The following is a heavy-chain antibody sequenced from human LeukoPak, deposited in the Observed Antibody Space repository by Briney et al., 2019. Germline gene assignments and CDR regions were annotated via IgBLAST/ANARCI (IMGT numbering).Heavy chain of an antibody. CDR2: IKQDGSEK. CDR3: ARVSSSSWYVPYYYYMDV. Sequence: GGSLRLSCAASGFTFSSYWMSWVRQAPGKGLEWVANIKQDGSEKYYVDSVKGRFTISRDNAKNSLYLQMNSLRAEDTAVYYCARVSSSSWYVPYYYYMDVWGKGTTVTVSS. J-gene: IGHJ6*03. D-gene: IGHD6-13*01. CDR1: GFTFSSYW. V-gene: IGHV3-7*01.